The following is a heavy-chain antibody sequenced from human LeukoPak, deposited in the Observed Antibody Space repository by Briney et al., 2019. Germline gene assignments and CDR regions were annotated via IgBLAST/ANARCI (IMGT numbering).Heavy chain of an antibody. Sequence: ASVKVSCKASGYTFTSYDIIWVRQATGQGPEWMGWMNPNSGNTGYAQKFQGRVTMTRNTSISTAYMELSSLRSEDTAVYYCARLREMATPDYWGQGTLVTVSS. CDR1: GYTFTSYD. CDR2: MNPNSGNT. D-gene: IGHD5-24*01. CDR3: ARLREMATPDY. J-gene: IGHJ4*02. V-gene: IGHV1-8*01.